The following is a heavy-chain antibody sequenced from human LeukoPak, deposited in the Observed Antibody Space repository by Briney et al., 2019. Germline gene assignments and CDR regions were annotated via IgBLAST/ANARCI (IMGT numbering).Heavy chain of an antibody. V-gene: IGHV3-33*01. J-gene: IGHJ4*02. CDR2: IWYDGSNK. Sequence: GGSLRLSCAASGFTFSSYGMHWVRQAPGKGLEWVTVIWYDGSNKYYADSAKGRFTISRDNSKNTLYLQMNSLRAEDTAVYYCASTSGWYEPIDYWGQGTLVTVSS. CDR3: ASTSGWYEPIDY. CDR1: GFTFSSYG. D-gene: IGHD6-19*01.